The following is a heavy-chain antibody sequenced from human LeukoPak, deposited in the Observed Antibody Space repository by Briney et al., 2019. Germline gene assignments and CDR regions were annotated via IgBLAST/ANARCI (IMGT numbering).Heavy chain of an antibody. Sequence: SETLSLTCTVSGGSISSYYWSWIRQPPGKGLEWIGYIYYSGSTNYNPSLKSRVTISVDTSKNQFSLKLSSVTAADTAVYYCARTSYQLLPYFDYWSQGTLVTVSS. CDR1: GGSISSYY. CDR3: ARTSYQLLPYFDY. CDR2: IYYSGST. V-gene: IGHV4-59*01. D-gene: IGHD2-2*01. J-gene: IGHJ4*02.